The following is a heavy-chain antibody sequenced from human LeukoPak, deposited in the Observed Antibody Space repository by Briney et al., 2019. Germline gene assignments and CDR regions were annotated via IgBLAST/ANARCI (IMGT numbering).Heavy chain of an antibody. CDR3: ATDYDY. D-gene: IGHD3-3*01. V-gene: IGHV1-24*01. J-gene: IGHJ4*02. CDR1: GPTLTEFF. Sequence: ASVKVSCKVSGPTLTEFFFHWVRRAPGKGLEWMGGFDPEDGETVYAPKFQGRITMTEDTATDTVYMEVTSLRSEDTAIYYCATDYDYWGQGTLVTVSS. CDR2: FDPEDGET.